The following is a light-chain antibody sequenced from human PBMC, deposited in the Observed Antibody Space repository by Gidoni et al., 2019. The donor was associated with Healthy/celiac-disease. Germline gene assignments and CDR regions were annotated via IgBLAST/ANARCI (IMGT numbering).Light chain of an antibody. V-gene: IGLV2-14*03. CDR3: SSYTSSSTPYV. CDR2: DVS. CDR1: SSYVGGYNY. Sequence: QSALTQPASVSGSPGQSITISCTGTSSYVGGYNYVSWYQPHPGKAPKLMIYDVSNRPSGVSNRFSGSKSGNTASLTISGLQAEDEADYYCSSYTSSSTPYVFGTGTKVTVL. J-gene: IGLJ1*01.